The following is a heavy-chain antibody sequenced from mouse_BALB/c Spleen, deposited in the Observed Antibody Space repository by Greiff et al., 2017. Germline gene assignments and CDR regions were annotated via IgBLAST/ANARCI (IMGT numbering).Heavy chain of an antibody. J-gene: IGHJ2*01. V-gene: IGHV1-69*02. CDR3: TRVITTGPDY. CDR2: IYPSDSYT. D-gene: IGHD2-4*01. Sequence: QVQLQQPGAELVRPGASVKLSCKASGYTFTSYWINWVKQRPGQGLEWIGNIYPSDSYTNYNQKFKDKATLTVDKSSSTAYMQLSSPTSEDSAVYYCTRVITTGPDYWGQGTTLTVSS. CDR1: GYTFTSYW.